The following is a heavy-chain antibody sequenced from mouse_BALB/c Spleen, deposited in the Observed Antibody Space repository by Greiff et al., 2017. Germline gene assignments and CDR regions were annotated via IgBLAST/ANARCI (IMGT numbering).Heavy chain of an antibody. V-gene: IGHV6-6*02. D-gene: IGHD2-14*01. J-gene: IGHJ2*01. CDR1: GFTFSNYW. CDR3: TRPYDAFDY. Sequence: EVKLLESGGGLVQPGGSMKLSCVASGFTFSNYWMNWVRQSPAKGLEWVAEIRLKSNNYATHYAESVKGRFTISRDDSKSSVYLQMNNLRAEDTGIYYCTRPYDAFDYWGQGTTLTVSS. CDR2: IRLKSNNYAT.